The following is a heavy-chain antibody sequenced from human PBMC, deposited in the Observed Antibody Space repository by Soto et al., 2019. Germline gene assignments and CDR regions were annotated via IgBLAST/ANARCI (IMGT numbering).Heavy chain of an antibody. D-gene: IGHD2-2*01. J-gene: IGHJ4*02. V-gene: IGHV1-2*02. CDR1: GYTFTGYY. CDR3: ARDSGYCTTTSCYYFDS. CDR2: ISPDSGGT. Sequence: ASVKVSCKASGYTFTGYYMHWVRQAPGQGLEWMGWISPDSGGTNYAQKFQGRVTMTRDTSVSTAYMELSSLRSDDTAVYFCARDSGYCTTTSCYYFDSWGQGTLVTVSS.